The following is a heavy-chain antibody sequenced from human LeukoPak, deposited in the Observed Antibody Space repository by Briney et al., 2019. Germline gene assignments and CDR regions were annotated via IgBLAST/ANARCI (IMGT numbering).Heavy chain of an antibody. CDR1: GGSVSSGSYY. CDR3: ARDQGWFLEWLLYPRHSGFDP. D-gene: IGHD3-3*01. V-gene: IGHV4-61*01. CDR2: IYYSGST. Sequence: SETLSLTCTVSGGSVSSGSYYWSWIRQPPGKGLEWIGYIYYSGSTNYNPSLKSRVTISVDTSKNQFSLKLSSVTAADTAVYYCARDQGWFLEWLLYPRHSGFDPWGQGTLVTVSS. J-gene: IGHJ5*02.